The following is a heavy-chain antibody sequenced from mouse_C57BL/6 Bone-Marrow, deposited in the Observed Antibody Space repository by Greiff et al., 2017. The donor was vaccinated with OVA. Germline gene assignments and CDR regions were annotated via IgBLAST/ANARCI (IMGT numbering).Heavy chain of an antibody. CDR1: GFTFSSYG. J-gene: IGHJ4*01. V-gene: IGHV5-6*01. CDR2: ISSGGSYT. CDR3: ARHVRGSLYAMDY. Sequence: EVKVVESGGDLVKPGGSLKLSCAASGFTFSSYGMSWVRQTPDKRLEWVATISSGGSYTYYPDSVKGRFTISRDNAKNTLYLQMSSRKSEDTAMYYWARHVRGSLYAMDYWGQGTSVTVSS. D-gene: IGHD1-1*01.